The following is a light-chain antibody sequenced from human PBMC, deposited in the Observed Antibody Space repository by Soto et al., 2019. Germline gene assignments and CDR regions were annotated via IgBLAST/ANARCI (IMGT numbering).Light chain of an antibody. J-gene: IGKJ1*01. Sequence: KRVAQSPCSRSARVGSSNNITFLASQSISSYLNWYQQKPGKAPKLLIYAASSLQSGVPSRFSGSGSGTDFTLTSSRLQPEYFATYYCHQSYSTPGKFGQGTKVDIK. CDR1: QSISSY. V-gene: IGKV1-39*01. CDR3: HQSYSTPGK. CDR2: AAS.